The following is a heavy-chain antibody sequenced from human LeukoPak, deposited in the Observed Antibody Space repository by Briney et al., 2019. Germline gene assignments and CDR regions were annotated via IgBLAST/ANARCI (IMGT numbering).Heavy chain of an antibody. D-gene: IGHD1-1*01. Sequence: TGGSLRLSCAASGFSFSQYVMHWLRQAPGKGLEYVSAINNDGTFTYYTDSVKGRFTISRDNAKKTLYLQMNSLRVEDTAVYYCATYRGYPVDYWGQGTLVTVSS. J-gene: IGHJ4*02. CDR3: ATYRGYPVDY. V-gene: IGHV3-64*02. CDR1: GFSFSQYV. CDR2: INNDGTFT.